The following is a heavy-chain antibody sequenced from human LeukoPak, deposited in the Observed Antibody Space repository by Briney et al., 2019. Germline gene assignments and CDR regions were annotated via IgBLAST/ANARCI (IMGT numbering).Heavy chain of an antibody. CDR2: IYTSGKT. J-gene: IGHJ5*02. Sequence: SETLSLTCTVSGGSISSYYWNWIRQPAGKGLEWIGRIYTSGKTIHNPSLKSRVTMSVDTSKNQFSLKMRSVTVADTAVYYCAGTMVRGFNWFDPWGQGTLVIVSS. CDR1: GGSISSYY. V-gene: IGHV4-4*07. D-gene: IGHD3-10*01. CDR3: AGTMVRGFNWFDP.